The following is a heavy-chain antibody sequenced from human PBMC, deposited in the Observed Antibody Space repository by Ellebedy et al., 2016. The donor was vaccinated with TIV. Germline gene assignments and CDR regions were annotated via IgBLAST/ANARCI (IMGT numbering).Heavy chain of an antibody. V-gene: IGHV3-48*01. CDR3: AREEAGYCGGDCHAAFDY. J-gene: IGHJ4*02. CDR2: ISSSSSTI. Sequence: GESLKISXAASGFTFSSYSMNWVRQAPGKGLEWVSYISSSSSTIYYADSVKGRFTISRDNAKNSLYLQMNSLRAEDTAVYYCAREEAGYCGGDCHAAFDYWGQGTLVTVSS. CDR1: GFTFSSYS. D-gene: IGHD2-21*02.